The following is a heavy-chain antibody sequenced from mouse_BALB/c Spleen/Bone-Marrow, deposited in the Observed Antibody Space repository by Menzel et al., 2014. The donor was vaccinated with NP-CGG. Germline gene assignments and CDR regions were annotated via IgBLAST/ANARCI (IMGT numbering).Heavy chain of an antibody. CDR2: ILPGSGST. CDR1: GYTFSSYW. CDR3: AREDGLWYFDV. V-gene: IGHV1-9*01. J-gene: IGHJ1*01. Sequence: VMLVESGAELMKPGASVKISCKATGYTFSSYWIEWVKQRPGHGLEWIGEILPGSGSTNDNEKFKGKATFTADTSSNTAYMQLSSLTSEDSAVYYCAREDGLWYFDVWGAGTTVTVSS. D-gene: IGHD1-1*01.